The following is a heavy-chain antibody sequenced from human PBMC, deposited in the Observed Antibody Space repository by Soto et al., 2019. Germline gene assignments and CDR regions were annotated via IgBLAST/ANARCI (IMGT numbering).Heavy chain of an antibody. J-gene: IGHJ6*03. V-gene: IGHV4-4*02. CDR3: ARVEISASIAARRYYMDV. D-gene: IGHD6-6*01. CDR2: IYHSGST. CDR1: GGSISSSNW. Sequence: SETLSLTCAVSGGSISSSNWWSWVRQPPGKGLEWIGEIYHSGSTNYNPSLKSRVTISVDKSKNQFSLKLSSVTAADTAVYYCARVEISASIAARRYYMDVWGKGTTVTVSS.